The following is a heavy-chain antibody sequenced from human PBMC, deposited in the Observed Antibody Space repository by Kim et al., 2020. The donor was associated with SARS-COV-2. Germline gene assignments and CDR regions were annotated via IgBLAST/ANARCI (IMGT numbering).Heavy chain of an antibody. Sequence: GGSLRLSCADSGFTFSAFWMSWVRQAPGKGLEWVANIKQDGSEKNYVDSVKDRFTISRDNSKNSLYLQMNSLRAEDTAVYYCARARGITIYDAFDMWGQGTMVTVSS. D-gene: IGHD3-3*01. J-gene: IGHJ3*02. V-gene: IGHV3-7*01. CDR3: ARARGITIYDAFDM. CDR1: GFTFSAFW. CDR2: IKQDGSEK.